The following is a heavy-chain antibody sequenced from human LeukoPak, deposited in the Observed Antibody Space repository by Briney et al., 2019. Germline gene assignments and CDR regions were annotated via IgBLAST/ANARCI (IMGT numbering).Heavy chain of an antibody. CDR2: ISGSGHII. D-gene: IGHD3-22*01. CDR1: GFTFSDSY. Sequence: GGSLRLSCAASGFTFSDSYMSWIRQSPGKGLEWVSHISGSGHIIYYADSMKGRFTISRDNAKNSLYLQMNSLRAEGTAVYYCARTRGPLLPEHWGQGTLVTVSS. V-gene: IGHV3-11*04. J-gene: IGHJ1*01. CDR3: ARTRGPLLPEH.